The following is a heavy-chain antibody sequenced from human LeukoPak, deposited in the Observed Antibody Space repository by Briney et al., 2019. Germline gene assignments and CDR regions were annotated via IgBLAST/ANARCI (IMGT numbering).Heavy chain of an antibody. CDR3: ASEVDTAMR. D-gene: IGHD5-18*01. Sequence: PSETLSLTCAVYGVSFSGYYWSWIRQPPGKGLEWIGEINHSGSTNYNPSLKSRVTISVDTSKNQFSLKLSSVTAADTAVYYCASEVDTAMRWGQGTLVTVSS. CDR1: GVSFSGYY. V-gene: IGHV4-34*01. J-gene: IGHJ4*02. CDR2: INHSGST.